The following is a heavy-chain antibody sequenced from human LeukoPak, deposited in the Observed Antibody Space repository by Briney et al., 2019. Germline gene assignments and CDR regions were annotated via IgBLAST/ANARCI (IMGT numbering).Heavy chain of an antibody. J-gene: IGHJ4*02. V-gene: IGHV3-30*18. CDR3: AKVRYCSSTSCYSFDY. D-gene: IGHD2-2*02. CDR2: ISYDGSNK. Sequence: PGGSLRLSCAASGFTFSSYGMHWVRQAPGKGLEWGAVISYDGSNKYYADSVKGRFTISRDNSKNTLYLQMNSLRAEDTAVYYCAKVRYCSSTSCYSFDYWGQGTLVTVSS. CDR1: GFTFSSYG.